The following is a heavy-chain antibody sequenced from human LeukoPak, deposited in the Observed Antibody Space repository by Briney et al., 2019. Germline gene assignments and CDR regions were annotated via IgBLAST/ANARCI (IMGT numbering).Heavy chain of an antibody. Sequence: GGSLRLSRATSGFNFNYYGMVWVRQAPGKGLQWVTAIDPDGSSNYDADSVKGRVAVSRDNSKNTLYLQIYALTAVDTAVYYCARDSDTSGNHWFFDVWGRGTPVIVSS. CDR1: GFNFNYYG. D-gene: IGHD6-25*01. J-gene: IGHJ2*01. CDR3: ARDSDTSGNHWFFDV. CDR2: IDPDGSSN. V-gene: IGHV3-30*19.